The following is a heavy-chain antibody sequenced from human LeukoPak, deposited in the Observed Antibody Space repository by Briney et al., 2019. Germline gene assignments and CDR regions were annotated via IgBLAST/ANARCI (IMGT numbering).Heavy chain of an antibody. CDR3: ARVPCTSCYTGILWFDP. V-gene: IGHV4-34*01. Sequence: SETLSLTCAVYGGSFSGYYWSWIRQPPGKGLEWIGEINHSGSTNYNPSLKSRVTISVDTSKNQFSLKLSSVTAADTAVYYCARVPCTSCYTGILWFDPWGQGTLVTVSS. D-gene: IGHD2-2*02. CDR2: INHSGST. CDR1: GGSFSGYY. J-gene: IGHJ5*02.